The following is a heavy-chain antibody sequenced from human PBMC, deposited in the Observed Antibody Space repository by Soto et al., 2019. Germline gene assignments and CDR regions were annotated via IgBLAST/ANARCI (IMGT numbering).Heavy chain of an antibody. CDR2: MNPNSGNT. J-gene: IGHJ2*01. Sequence: QVQLVQSGAEVKKPGASVKVSCKASGNTFTSYDINWVRQATGQGLEWMGWMNPNSGNTGYAQKFQGRVTMTRNTSISTAYMELSSLRSEDTAVYYCARGKSTMVRGVIRSRYFDLWGRGTLVTVSS. D-gene: IGHD3-10*01. CDR3: ARGKSTMVRGVIRSRYFDL. V-gene: IGHV1-8*01. CDR1: GNTFTSYD.